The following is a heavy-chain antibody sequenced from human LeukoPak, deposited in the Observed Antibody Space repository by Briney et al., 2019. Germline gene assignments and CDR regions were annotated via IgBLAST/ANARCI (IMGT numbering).Heavy chain of an antibody. Sequence: GGSLRLSCSASGFTFSSYAMHWVRQAPGKGLEYVSAISSNGGSTYYADSVKGRFTISRDNSKNTLYLQMSSLRAEDTAVYYCVRELGDGYNNGTFDYWGQGTLVIVSS. D-gene: IGHD5-24*01. CDR1: GFTFSSYA. CDR2: ISSNGGST. CDR3: VRELGDGYNNGTFDY. V-gene: IGHV3-64D*06. J-gene: IGHJ4*02.